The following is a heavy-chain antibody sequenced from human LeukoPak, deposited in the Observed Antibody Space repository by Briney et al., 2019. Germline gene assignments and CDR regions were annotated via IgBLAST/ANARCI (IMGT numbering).Heavy chain of an antibody. V-gene: IGHV4-59*01. Sequence: PSETLSLTCTVSGGSISSYYWSWIRQPPGKGLEWIGYIYYSGSTNYNPSLKSRVTISVDTSKNQFSLKLSSVTAADTAVYYCARGYYNSGWSDYWGQGTLVTVSS. CDR2: IYYSGST. CDR1: GGSISSYY. D-gene: IGHD6-19*01. CDR3: ARGYYNSGWSDY. J-gene: IGHJ4*02.